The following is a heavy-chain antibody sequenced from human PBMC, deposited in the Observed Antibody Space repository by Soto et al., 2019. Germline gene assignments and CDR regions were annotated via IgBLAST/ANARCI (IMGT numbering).Heavy chain of an antibody. J-gene: IGHJ4*02. CDR1: GYTFTTYD. V-gene: IGHV1-8*01. D-gene: IGHD7-27*01. Sequence: QVQLVQSGAEVKKPGASVKVSCKASGYTFTTYDINWVRQATGQGLEWIGWMSPKTGNTGYAQNFQGRVTMTRNPSISTAYMELSSLRSEDTAVYYCGSVSPNWGFDLWGQGTLVPVSS. CDR3: GSVSPNWGFDL. CDR2: MSPKTGNT.